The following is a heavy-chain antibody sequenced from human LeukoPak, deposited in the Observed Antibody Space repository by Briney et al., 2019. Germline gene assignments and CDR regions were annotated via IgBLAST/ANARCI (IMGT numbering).Heavy chain of an antibody. D-gene: IGHD3-3*01. Sequence: PGGSLRLSCAASGFTFKNYGMHWVRQAPGKGLEWVAFIRYDGSPKYYADSVKGRFTISRDNSKNTLYLQMNSLRAEDTAVYYCAKDRDSDFWSDYYRASSYDYWGQGTLVTVSS. V-gene: IGHV3-30*02. CDR1: GFTFKNYG. CDR2: IRYDGSPK. CDR3: AKDRDSDFWSDYYRASSYDY. J-gene: IGHJ4*02.